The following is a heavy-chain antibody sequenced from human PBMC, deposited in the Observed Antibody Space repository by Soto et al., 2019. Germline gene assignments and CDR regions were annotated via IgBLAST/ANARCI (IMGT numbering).Heavy chain of an antibody. Sequence: ASVKVSCNVSGYTLTELSMHWVRQAPGKGLEWMGGFDPEDGETIYAQKFQGRVTMTEDTSTDTAYMELSSLRSEDTAVYYCATVGYCSGGSCPDYWGQGTLVTVSS. CDR2: FDPEDGET. CDR3: ATVGYCSGGSCPDY. V-gene: IGHV1-24*01. CDR1: GYTLTELS. D-gene: IGHD2-15*01. J-gene: IGHJ4*02.